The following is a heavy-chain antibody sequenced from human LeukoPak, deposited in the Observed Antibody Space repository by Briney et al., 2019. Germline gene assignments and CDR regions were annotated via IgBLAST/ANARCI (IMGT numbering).Heavy chain of an antibody. CDR2: VLYDGSKK. V-gene: IGHV3-30*04. Sequence: GGSLTLSCAPSGLTFTRYTMHWVRQAPGKGLEWVAVVLYDGSKKYYADSVKGRFTLSRDNSKNTLSLQMNTLRADDTAMYYCVRDNYGGILDFWGQGTLVTVSS. J-gene: IGHJ4*02. CDR3: VRDNYGGILDF. CDR1: GLTFTRYT. D-gene: IGHD2-21*01.